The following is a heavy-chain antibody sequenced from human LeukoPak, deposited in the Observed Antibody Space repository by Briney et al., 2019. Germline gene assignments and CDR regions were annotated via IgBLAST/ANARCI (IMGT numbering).Heavy chain of an antibody. J-gene: IGHJ6*03. CDR1: GGSIRDFY. CDR2: IYYTGTT. V-gene: IGHV4-59*01. D-gene: IGHD6-19*01. Sequence: SETLSLTCSVSGGSIRDFYWTWIRQPPGKGREWIGYIYYTGTTNYSPSLRGRVIMSVDTSRNQFSLNLTSVTPADTAVYFCARLGDEIAVSGLKHYHYSHTDVWGSGTTVAVSS. CDR3: ARLGDEIAVSGLKHYHYSHTDV.